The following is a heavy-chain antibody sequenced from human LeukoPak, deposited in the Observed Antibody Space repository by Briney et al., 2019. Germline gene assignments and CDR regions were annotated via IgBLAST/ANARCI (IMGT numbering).Heavy chain of an antibody. CDR3: ARNAIFGVVTPYYYYGMDV. CDR1: GYTFTSYG. J-gene: IGHJ6*02. Sequence: WASVKVSCKASGYTFTSYGISWVRQAPGQGLEWMGWISAYNGNTNYAQELQGRVTMTTDTSTSTAYMELRSLRSDDTAVYYCARNAIFGVVTPYYYYGMDVWGQGTTVTVSS. V-gene: IGHV1-18*01. CDR2: ISAYNGNT. D-gene: IGHD3-3*01.